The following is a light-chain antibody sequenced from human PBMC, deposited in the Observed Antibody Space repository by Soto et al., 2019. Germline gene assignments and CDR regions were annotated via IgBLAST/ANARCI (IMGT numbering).Light chain of an antibody. CDR1: QTISSW. J-gene: IGKJ4*01. CDR3: QKYNSASAI. Sequence: DIQMTQSPSTLSGSVGYRVPITCRARQTISSWLAWYQQKPGKAPKLLIYKASTLKSGVPSRFSGSGSGTEFTLTISSLQPEDVATYYCQKYNSASAIFGGGTKVDIK. CDR2: KAS. V-gene: IGKV1-5*03.